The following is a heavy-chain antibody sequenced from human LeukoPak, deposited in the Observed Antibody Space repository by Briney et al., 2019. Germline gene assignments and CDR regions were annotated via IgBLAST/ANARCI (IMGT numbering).Heavy chain of an antibody. V-gene: IGHV3-74*01. CDR1: GFPFSTYW. CDR2: IKSDGSST. J-gene: IGHJ3*02. Sequence: GGSLRLSCAASGFPFSTYWMYWVRQAPGKGLVWVSRIKSDGSSTSYADSVKGRFTISRDNAKNTLYLQMNSLKAEDTAVYYCTTLYPTGFDIWGQGTMVTVSS. D-gene: IGHD1-14*01. CDR3: TTLYPTGFDI.